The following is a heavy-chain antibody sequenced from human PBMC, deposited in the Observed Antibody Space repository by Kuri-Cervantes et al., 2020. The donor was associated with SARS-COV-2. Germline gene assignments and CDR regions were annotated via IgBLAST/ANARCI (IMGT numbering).Heavy chain of an antibody. J-gene: IGHJ6*02. D-gene: IGHD2-2*01. V-gene: IGHV1-46*03. CDR1: GYTLTSYY. CDR3: ARVVPAAINGMDV. CDR2: INPSGGST. Sequence: ASVKVSCKASGYTLTSYYMHWVRQAPGQGLEWMGIINPSGGSTSYAQKFQGRVTMTRDTSTSTVYMELSSLRSEDTAVHYCARVVPAAINGMDVWGQGTTVTVSS.